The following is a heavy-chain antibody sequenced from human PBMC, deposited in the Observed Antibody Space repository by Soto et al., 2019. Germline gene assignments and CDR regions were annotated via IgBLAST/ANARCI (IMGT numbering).Heavy chain of an antibody. CDR3: ARDRSNWAFDF. Sequence: QVQLQESGPGLVKPSQTLSLTCTVSGGSISSSGYYWSWIRQHPGKGLEWIGYVYYSGSTYYNPSLKSXXTXSXXTSKNQFSLKLNSVTAADTAVYYCARDRSNWAFDFWGQGTLVTVSS. V-gene: IGHV4-31*03. J-gene: IGHJ4*02. CDR1: GGSISSSGYY. CDR2: VYYSGST. D-gene: IGHD7-27*01.